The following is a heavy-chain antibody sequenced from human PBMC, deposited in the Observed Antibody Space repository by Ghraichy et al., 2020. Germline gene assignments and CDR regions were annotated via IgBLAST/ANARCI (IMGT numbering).Heavy chain of an antibody. D-gene: IGHD3-10*01. J-gene: IGHJ4*02. CDR3: ARIQYGSGSDVPADD. CDR2: IYTTGGV. Sequence: ESLNISCTVAGGSIGNYYWTWIRQPAGKGLEWIGRIYTTGGVDYNPSLKSRVIMSVDRSKNQFFLKLISVTAADTAVYYCARIQYGSGSDVPADDWGQGTLVTFSS. CDR1: GGSIGNYY. V-gene: IGHV4-4*07.